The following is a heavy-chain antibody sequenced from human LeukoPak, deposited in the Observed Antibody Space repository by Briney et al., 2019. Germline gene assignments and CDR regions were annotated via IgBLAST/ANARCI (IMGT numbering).Heavy chain of an antibody. D-gene: IGHD1-1*01. V-gene: IGHV3-11*01. CDR2: ISSSGSSI. CDR3: ARDRRHNWNDVPYDD. J-gene: IGHJ4*02. CDR1: GFTFSDYY. Sequence: PGGSLRLSCAASGFTFSDYYMSWIRQAPGKGLEWPSYISSSGSSIYYADSVRGRFTISRDNAKNSLYLQMTSLRAEDTAVYYCARDRRHNWNDVPYDDWGQGTLVTASS.